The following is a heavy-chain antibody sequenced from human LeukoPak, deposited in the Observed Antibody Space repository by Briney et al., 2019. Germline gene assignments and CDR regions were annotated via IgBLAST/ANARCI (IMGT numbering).Heavy chain of an antibody. J-gene: IGHJ6*03. CDR1: GYTFTSYD. CDR3: ARQTQVVVAATRSFDYYYYMDV. D-gene: IGHD2-15*01. V-gene: IGHV1-8*01. CDR2: MNPNSGNT. Sequence: ASVTVSCTASGYTFTSYDINWVRQATGQGLEWMGWMNPNSGNTGYAQKFQGRVTMTRNTSISTAYMELSSLRSEDTAVYYCARQTQVVVAATRSFDYYYYMDVWGKGTTVTVSS.